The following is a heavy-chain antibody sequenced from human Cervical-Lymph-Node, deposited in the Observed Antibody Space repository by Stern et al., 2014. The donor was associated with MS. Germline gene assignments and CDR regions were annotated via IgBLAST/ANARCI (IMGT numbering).Heavy chain of an antibody. CDR2: ISSSSSIR. D-gene: IGHD6-25*01. CDR3: ARVYTSGNS. V-gene: IGHV3-48*02. J-gene: IGHJ4*02. Sequence: EVQLVESGGGLVQLGGSLRLSCIVSGFTLSTYSMNWVRQAPGQGLEWVSYISSSSSIRKYADSVKGRFTISRDNGKNSLYLQMNSLRDEDTAIYYCARVYTSGNSWGQGTLVTVSS. CDR1: GFTLSTYS.